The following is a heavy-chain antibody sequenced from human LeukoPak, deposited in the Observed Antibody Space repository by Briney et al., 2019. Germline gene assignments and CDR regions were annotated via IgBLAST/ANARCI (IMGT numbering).Heavy chain of an antibody. J-gene: IGHJ5*02. CDR2: MNPNSGNT. V-gene: IGHV1-8*01. D-gene: IGHD3-10*01. CDR3: ARRYYYGSGSYYSWFDP. Sequence: ASVKVSCKASGYTFISYDINWVRQATGQGLEWMGWMNPNSGNTGYAQKFQGRVTMTRNTSISTAYMELSSLRSEDTAVYYCARRYYYGSGSYYSWFDPWGQGTLVTVSS. CDR1: GYTFISYD.